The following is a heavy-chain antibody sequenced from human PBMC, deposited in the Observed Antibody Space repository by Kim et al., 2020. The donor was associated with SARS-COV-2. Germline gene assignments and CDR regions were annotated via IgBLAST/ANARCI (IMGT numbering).Heavy chain of an antibody. D-gene: IGHD2-15*01. J-gene: IGHJ4*02. Sequence: ASVKVSCKASGYTFTRYVIHWMRQAPGQRLEWMGWITTANGNTKYSQKFQGRVTISRDTSASTAYMELSSLRSEDTGVYYCARDYPYCTGGSCPGYWGQG. CDR2: ITTANGNT. V-gene: IGHV1-3*04. CDR1: GYTFTRYV. CDR3: ARDYPYCTGGSCPGY.